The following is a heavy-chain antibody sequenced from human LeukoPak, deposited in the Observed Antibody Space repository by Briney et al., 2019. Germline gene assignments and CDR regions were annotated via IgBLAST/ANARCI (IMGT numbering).Heavy chain of an antibody. CDR2: IYYSEST. Sequence: PSGTLSLTRSLSGGSLCSGVYYYRWIRQLPGKGLEWIGYIYYSESTYYSPSLKSRVTISVDTSKNQFSLKLSSVTAADTAVDYCARFCSGGSGYSGDGYWGQGNLVTVSS. J-gene: IGHJ4*02. CDR1: GGSLCSGVYY. CDR3: ARFCSGGSGYSGDGY. D-gene: IGHD2-15*01. V-gene: IGHV4-31*03.